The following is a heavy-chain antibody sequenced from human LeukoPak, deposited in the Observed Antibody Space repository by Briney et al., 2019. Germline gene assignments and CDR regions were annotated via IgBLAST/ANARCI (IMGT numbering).Heavy chain of an antibody. CDR3: AKEEWGFGEFPLFMDV. V-gene: IGHV3-23*01. Sequence: GGSLRLSCAASGFTVTTNYMSWVRQAPGKGLEWVSVISGSGGSTYYADSVKGRFTISRDKSKNMLYLQMNSLRAEDTAVYYCAKEEWGFGEFPLFMDVWGKGTTVTISS. CDR1: GFTVTTNY. J-gene: IGHJ6*03. D-gene: IGHD3-10*01. CDR2: ISGSGGST.